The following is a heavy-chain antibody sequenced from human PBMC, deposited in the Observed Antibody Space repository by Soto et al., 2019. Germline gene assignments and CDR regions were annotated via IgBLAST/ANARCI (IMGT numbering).Heavy chain of an antibody. D-gene: IGHD2-15*01. J-gene: IGHJ4*02. CDR3: ARSLGYCRGGSCYSGRFDY. CDR1: GYTFTGYY. V-gene: IGHV1-2*02. Sequence: ASVKVSCKASGYTFTGYYMHWVRQAPGQGLEWMGWINPNSGGTNYAQKFQGRVTMTRDTSISTAYMELSRLRSDDTAVYYCARSLGYCRGGSCYSGRFDYWGQGTLVTVSS. CDR2: INPNSGGT.